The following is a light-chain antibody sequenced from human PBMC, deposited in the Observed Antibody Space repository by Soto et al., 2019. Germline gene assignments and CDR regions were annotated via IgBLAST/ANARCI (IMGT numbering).Light chain of an antibody. Sequence: QSVLTQPPSASGAPGQRVTISCTGSSSNIGAGYDVHWYQQLPGTAPKLLIYGNSNRPSGVPDRFSGSKSGTSASLAITGLQAEDEADYYCQSYASSLSGWVFGGGTKLTVL. V-gene: IGLV1-40*01. J-gene: IGLJ3*02. CDR2: GNS. CDR3: QSYASSLSGWV. CDR1: SSNIGAGYD.